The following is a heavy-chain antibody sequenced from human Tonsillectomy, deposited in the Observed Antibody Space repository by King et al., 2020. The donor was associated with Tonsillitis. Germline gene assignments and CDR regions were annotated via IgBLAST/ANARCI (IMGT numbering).Heavy chain of an antibody. CDR2: IYSSGSI. Sequence: VQLVESGGGLVQPGGSLRLSCAASGFTVSNNYMSWVRQAPGKGLEWVSVIYSSGSIFYADSVKGRFTITRDNSKNTLFLQMNRLRAEDTAVYYCARDLLDTTFSYYYYMDVWGKGTTVTVSS. V-gene: IGHV3-53*01. CDR3: ARDLLDTTFSYYYYMDV. J-gene: IGHJ6*03. CDR1: GFTVSNNY. D-gene: IGHD3-9*01.